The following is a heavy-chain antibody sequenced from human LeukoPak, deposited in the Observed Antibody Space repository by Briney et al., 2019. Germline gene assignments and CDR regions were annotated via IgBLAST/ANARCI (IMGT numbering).Heavy chain of an antibody. CDR1: GYTFTGYY. CDR3: AKEGDCSGGTCFDH. D-gene: IGHD2-15*01. V-gene: IGHV1-2*06. CDR2: INPNNGVT. J-gene: IGHJ4*02. Sequence: GASVKVSCKASGYTFTGYYMHWVRQAPGQGLEWMGRINPNNGVTNYAQNFQGRVTMTRDKSISTAYMELSRLRADDTALYYCAKEGDCSGGTCFDHWGQGTLVTVSS.